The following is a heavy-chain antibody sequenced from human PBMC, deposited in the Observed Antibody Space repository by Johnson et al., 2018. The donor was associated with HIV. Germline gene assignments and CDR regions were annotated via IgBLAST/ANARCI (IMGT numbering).Heavy chain of an antibody. V-gene: IGHV3-30*03. Sequence: QVQLVESGGGLVQPGGSLRLSCAASGLTVSTNYMSWVRQAPGRGLEWVAIISYDGSNKYYADSVKGRFTISRDNSKNTLYLHMSSLRAEDTALYYCARDSVIAVTLSDAFDIWGQGTVVTVSS. CDR2: ISYDGSNK. D-gene: IGHD6-19*01. CDR1: GLTVSTNY. CDR3: ARDSVIAVTLSDAFDI. J-gene: IGHJ3*02.